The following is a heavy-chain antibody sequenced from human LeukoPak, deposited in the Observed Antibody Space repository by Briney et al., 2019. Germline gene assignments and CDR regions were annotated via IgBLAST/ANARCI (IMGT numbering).Heavy chain of an antibody. D-gene: IGHD1-26*01. CDR2: NYYSGNN. V-gene: IGHV4-59*01. J-gene: IGHJ6*02. CDR1: GGSISSYY. Sequence: SETLSLTCTVSGGSISSYYWSWVRHPPPKGLAWSGYNYYSGNNNYNTSLQSRVNISVETSKNQFSLKLSSVSAADTAVYYCARGVPWSHYYYYYGMDVWGQGTTVTVSS. CDR3: ARGVPWSHYYYYYGMDV.